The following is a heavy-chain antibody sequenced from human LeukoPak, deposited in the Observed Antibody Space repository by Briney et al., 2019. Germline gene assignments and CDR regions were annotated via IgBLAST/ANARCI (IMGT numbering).Heavy chain of an antibody. J-gene: IGHJ3*02. CDR3: AREASGGYDILNGYFNSGFDI. V-gene: IGHV4-59*12. CDR1: GDSIDSYY. D-gene: IGHD3-9*01. CDR2: VYYSGKT. Sequence: SETLSLTCTVSGDSIDSYYWSWIRQPPGKGLEWIGSVYYSGKTYYNPSLKSRVSISVDTSKNQFSLRLTSVTAADTAVYYCAREASGGYDILNGYFNSGFDIWGQGTTVTASS.